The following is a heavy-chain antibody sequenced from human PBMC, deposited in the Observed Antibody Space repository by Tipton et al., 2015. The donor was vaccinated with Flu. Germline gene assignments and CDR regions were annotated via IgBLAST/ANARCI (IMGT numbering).Heavy chain of an antibody. CDR1: GGSISASHW. CDR3: ARGKGDYHDSSGLEYYLDY. J-gene: IGHJ4*02. V-gene: IGHV4-4*01. Sequence: TLSLTCAVSGGSISASHWWTWVRQSPGKGLIWIGEIYYSGGNNYNPSLKSRVSISMDKSKNQFSLRLNSVTAADTAVYFCARGKGDYHDSSGLEYYLDYWGQGTLVTVAS. D-gene: IGHD3-22*01. CDR2: IYYSGGN.